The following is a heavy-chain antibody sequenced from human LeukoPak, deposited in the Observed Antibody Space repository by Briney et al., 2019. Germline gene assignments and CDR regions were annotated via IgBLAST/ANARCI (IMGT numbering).Heavy chain of an antibody. CDR3: ARGAYGDYGS. CDR1: AFTFSSYA. Sequence: GGSLRLSCAASAFTFSSYAMSWVRQAPGKGLEWVSAISAGADSTYYADSVQGRFTISRDNSKNTVYLQMSGLRAEDTAVYFCARGAYGDYGSWGQGTLVTVSS. J-gene: IGHJ5*02. D-gene: IGHD4-17*01. CDR2: ISAGADST. V-gene: IGHV3-23*01.